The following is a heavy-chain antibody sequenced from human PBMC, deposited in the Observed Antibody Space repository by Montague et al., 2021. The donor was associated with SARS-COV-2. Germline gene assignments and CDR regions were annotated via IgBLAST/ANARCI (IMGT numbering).Heavy chain of an antibody. J-gene: IGHJ6*02. CDR1: GFTFSDYY. V-gene: IGHV3-11*01. D-gene: IGHD5-12*01. CDR3: ARDIVATILPYYYYYGMDV. CDR2: ISSSGSTI. Sequence: RLSWSASGFTFSDYYMSWIRQAPGKGLEWVSYISSSGSTIYYADSVKGRFTISRDNAKNSLYLQMNSLRAEDTAVYYCARDIVATILPYYYYYGMDVWGQGTTVTVSS.